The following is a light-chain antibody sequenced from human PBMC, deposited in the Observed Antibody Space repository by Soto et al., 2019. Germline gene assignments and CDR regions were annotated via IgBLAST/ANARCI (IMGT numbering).Light chain of an antibody. CDR1: SSNIGSNS. V-gene: IGLV1-47*01. CDR2: RNN. Sequence: QSELTQPPSASGTPGQRVTISCSGSSSNIGSNSVCWYQQLPGTAPKLLIYRNNQRPSGVPDRFSGSKSGTSASLAISGLRSEDEADYYCSSWDDSLSGHVVFGGGTKLTVL. J-gene: IGLJ2*01. CDR3: SSWDDSLSGHVV.